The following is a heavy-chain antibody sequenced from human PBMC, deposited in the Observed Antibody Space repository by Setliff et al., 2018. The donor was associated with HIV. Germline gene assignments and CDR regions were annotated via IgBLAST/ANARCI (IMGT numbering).Heavy chain of an antibody. CDR1: GFTFSRHW. V-gene: IGHV3-7*03. D-gene: IGHD6-13*01. Sequence: GESLKISCAASGFTFSRHWMSWVRQAPGKGLEWVANIKQDGSEKHYVDSVKGRFTISRDNAKNSLSLQMNSLRVEDTAVYFCATILVNQQPYRYFDYWGQGTLVTVSS. CDR3: ATILVNQQPYRYFDY. J-gene: IGHJ4*02. CDR2: IKQDGSEK.